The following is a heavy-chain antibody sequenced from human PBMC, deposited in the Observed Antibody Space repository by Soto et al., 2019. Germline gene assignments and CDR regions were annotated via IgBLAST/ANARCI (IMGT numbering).Heavy chain of an antibody. CDR2: ISGSGGST. CDR3: AKSGEANLLRRYYFDY. V-gene: IGHV3-23*01. Sequence: GGSLRLSCAASGFTFSSYAMSWVRQAPGKGLEWVSAISGSGGSTYYADSVKGRFTISRDNSKNTLYLQMNSLRAEDTAVYYCAKSGEANLLRRYYFDYWGQGTLVTVSS. CDR1: GFTFSSYA. D-gene: IGHD1-26*01. J-gene: IGHJ4*02.